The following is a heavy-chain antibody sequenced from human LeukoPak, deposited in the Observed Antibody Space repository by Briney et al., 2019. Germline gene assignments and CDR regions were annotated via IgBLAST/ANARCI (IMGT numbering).Heavy chain of an antibody. V-gene: IGHV3-30-3*01. D-gene: IGHD3-22*01. CDR1: GFTFSGYE. CDR3: ASDVQVYYDSSGYYYSVDY. CDR2: ISYDGSNK. J-gene: IGHJ4*02. Sequence: GGSLRLSCAASGFTFSGYEMNWVRQAPGKGLEWVAVISYDGSNKYYADSVKGRFTISRDNSKNTLYLQMNSLRAEDTAVYYCASDVQVYYDSSGYYYSVDYWGQGTLVTVSS.